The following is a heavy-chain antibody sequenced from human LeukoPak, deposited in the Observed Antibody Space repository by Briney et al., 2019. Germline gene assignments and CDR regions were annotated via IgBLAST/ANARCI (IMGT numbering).Heavy chain of an antibody. J-gene: IGHJ3*02. CDR1: GFTFDNYA. Sequence: PGRSLRLSCAASGFTFDNYAMHWVRQAPGKGLEWVAGISWNGSSICYVDSVKGRFTISRDNAKNSLYLQMNSLRAEDMAVYYCAKGCTTATGGGAFDIWGQGKMVTVSS. CDR2: ISWNGSSI. CDR3: AKGCTTATGGGAFDI. V-gene: IGHV3-9*03. D-gene: IGHD1-1*01.